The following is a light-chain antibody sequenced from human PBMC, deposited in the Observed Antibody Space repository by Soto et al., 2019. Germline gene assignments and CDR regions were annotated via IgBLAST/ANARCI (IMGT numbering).Light chain of an antibody. V-gene: IGLV2-11*01. CDR1: SSDVGGYNY. CDR3: CSYAGSYTLV. Sequence: QSVLTQPRSVSGSPGQSVTISCTGTSSDVGGYNYVSWYQQHPGKAPKLMIYDVNKRPSVVPDRFSGSKSGNTASLTISGLQAYDEADYYCCSYAGSYTLVFGTGTKLTVL. J-gene: IGLJ1*01. CDR2: DVN.